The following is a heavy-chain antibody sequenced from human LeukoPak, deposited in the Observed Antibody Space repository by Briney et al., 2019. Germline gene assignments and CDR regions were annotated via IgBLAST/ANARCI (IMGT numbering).Heavy chain of an antibody. J-gene: IGHJ4*02. Sequence: ASVKVSCKASGGTFSSYAISWVRQAPGQGLEWMGRIIPILGIANYAQKFQGRVTITADKSTSTAYMELSSLRSEDTAVYYCASATAYYDILTGYSDYWGQGTLVTVSS. CDR2: IIPILGIA. D-gene: IGHD3-9*01. CDR1: GGTFSSYA. CDR3: ASATAYYDILTGYSDY. V-gene: IGHV1-69*04.